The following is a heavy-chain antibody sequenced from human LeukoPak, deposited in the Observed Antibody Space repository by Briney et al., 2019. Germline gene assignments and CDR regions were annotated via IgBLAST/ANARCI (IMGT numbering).Heavy chain of an antibody. V-gene: IGHV3-11*04. CDR1: GFTFSDYY. D-gene: IGHD1-26*01. Sequence: GGSLRLSCAASGFTFSDYYMSWLRQAPGKGLEWLSYISSGGTTIYYADSVKGRFTISRDNAKNSLYLQMNSLRAEDTAVYYCAFQWELLALDYWGQGTLVTVSS. J-gene: IGHJ4*02. CDR3: AFQWELLALDY. CDR2: ISSGGTTI.